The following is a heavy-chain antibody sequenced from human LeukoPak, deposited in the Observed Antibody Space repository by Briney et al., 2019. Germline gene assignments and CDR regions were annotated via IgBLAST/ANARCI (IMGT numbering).Heavy chain of an antibody. Sequence: PGGSLRLSCAASGFTVSSNYMSWVRQAPGKGLEWASVIYSGGSTYYADSVKGRFTISRDNSKNTLYLQMNSLRAEGTAVYYCARDNAPYTSSSSGLGLFDYWGQGTLVTVSS. CDR2: IYSGGST. D-gene: IGHD6-6*01. J-gene: IGHJ4*02. CDR1: GFTVSSNY. CDR3: ARDNAPYTSSSSGLGLFDY. V-gene: IGHV3-53*01.